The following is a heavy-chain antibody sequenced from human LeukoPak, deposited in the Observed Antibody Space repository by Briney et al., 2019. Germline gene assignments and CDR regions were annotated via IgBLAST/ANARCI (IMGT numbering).Heavy chain of an antibody. Sequence: SETLSLTCGVSGDSISSSAYYWGWIRQPPGKGLEWIGSMHSSGNTYYHPSLKSRVNMFLDTSKNHFSLKLTSVTAADTAVYYCACSRGSNWYFDVWGRGTVVTVSS. D-gene: IGHD3-22*01. CDR3: ACSRGSNWYFDV. V-gene: IGHV4-39*02. J-gene: IGHJ2*01. CDR2: MHSSGNT. CDR1: GDSISSSAYY.